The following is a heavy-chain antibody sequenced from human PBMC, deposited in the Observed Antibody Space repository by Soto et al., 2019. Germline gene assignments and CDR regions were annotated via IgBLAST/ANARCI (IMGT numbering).Heavy chain of an antibody. Sequence: QVQLQQWGAGLLKPSETLSLTCAVYGGSFSGYYWTWIRQPPGTGLEWIGEITHSGSTNYNPSLKSRVTISVDTSKNQFSLKLTSVTAADTAVYYCARDKITGLVDYWGQGTLVTVSS. CDR3: ARDKITGLVDY. J-gene: IGHJ4*02. D-gene: IGHD2-8*02. V-gene: IGHV4-34*01. CDR1: GGSFSGYY. CDR2: ITHSGST.